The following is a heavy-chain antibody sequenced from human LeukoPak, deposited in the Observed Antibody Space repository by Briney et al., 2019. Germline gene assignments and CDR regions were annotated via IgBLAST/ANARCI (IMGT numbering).Heavy chain of an antibody. CDR1: GGSMSSYY. J-gene: IGHJ4*02. CDR3: ARRISVAVVFDS. CDR2: IYYSGST. D-gene: IGHD6-19*01. Sequence: SEALSLTCTISGGSMSSYYWSWIRQPPGKGLEWIGYIYYSGSTYYNPSLKSRVTISADTSRNQFSLRLSSATAADTAVYYCARRISVAVVFDSWGQGTLVTVSS. V-gene: IGHV4-59*01.